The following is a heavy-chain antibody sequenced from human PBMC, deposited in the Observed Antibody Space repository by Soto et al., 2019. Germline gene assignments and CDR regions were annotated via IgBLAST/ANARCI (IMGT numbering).Heavy chain of an antibody. J-gene: IGHJ4*02. Sequence: PGGSLRLSCVASGLTFSSYAIHWVRQAPGKGLEWVAVISYDGSNKFYADSVKGRFTISRDNSKNTLYLHMISLNTEDTAVYYCAKDVTVDIVNTPGYWGQGTLVTVSS. CDR2: ISYDGSNK. V-gene: IGHV3-30*18. CDR3: AKDVTVDIVNTPGY. D-gene: IGHD5-12*01. CDR1: GLTFSSYA.